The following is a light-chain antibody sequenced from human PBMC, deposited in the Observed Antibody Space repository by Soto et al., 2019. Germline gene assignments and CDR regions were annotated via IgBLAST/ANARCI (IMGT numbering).Light chain of an antibody. V-gene: IGLV1-40*01. CDR3: QSYDSSLSGVV. CDR2: GNN. Sequence: QSVLTQPPSVSGAPGQRVTISCTGSSSNIGAGYGVHWYQHLPGTAPKLLIYGNNNRPSGVPDRFSVSKSGTSASLAITGLRAEDEAGYYCQSYDSSLSGVVFGGGTK. CDR1: SSNIGAGYG. J-gene: IGLJ2*01.